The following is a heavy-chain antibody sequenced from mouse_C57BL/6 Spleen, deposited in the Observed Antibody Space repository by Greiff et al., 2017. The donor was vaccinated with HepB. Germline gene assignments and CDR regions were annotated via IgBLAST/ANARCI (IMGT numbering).Heavy chain of an antibody. Sequence: EVQLQQSGPVLVKPGASVKMSCKASGYTFTDYYMNWVKQSHGKSLEWIGVINPYNGGTSYNQKFKGKATLTVDKSSSTAYMELNSLTSEDSAVDDCARRGYDEEGYAMDYWGQGTSVTVSS. CDR3: ARRGYDEEGYAMDY. J-gene: IGHJ4*01. CDR1: GYTFTDYY. V-gene: IGHV1-19*01. D-gene: IGHD2-2*01. CDR2: INPYNGGT.